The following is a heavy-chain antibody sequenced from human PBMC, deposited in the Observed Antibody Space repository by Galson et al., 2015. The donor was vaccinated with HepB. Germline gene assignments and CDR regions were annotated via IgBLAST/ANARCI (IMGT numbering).Heavy chain of an antibody. V-gene: IGHV4-59*01. Sequence: SETLSLTCRVSGGSLRSYYWSWIRQPPGKGLDWIGSFFYGGDTYYNPSLNSRVAISVDISKNQFSLQLTSVTAADTAVYYCARTGLRLGRTDYWGQGLLVTVSS. J-gene: IGHJ4*02. CDR1: GGSLRSYY. CDR3: ARTGLRLGRTDY. D-gene: IGHD5/OR15-5a*01. CDR2: FFYGGDT.